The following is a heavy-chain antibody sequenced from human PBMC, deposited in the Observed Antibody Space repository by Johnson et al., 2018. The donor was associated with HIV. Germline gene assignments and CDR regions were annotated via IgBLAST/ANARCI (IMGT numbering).Heavy chain of an antibody. CDR2: INWNGGSK. CDR3: ARDQSGYVL. V-gene: IGHV3-20*04. CDR1: GFTFDEYG. Sequence: VQLVESGGGVVRPGGSLRLSCEASGFTFDEYGMSWVRQAPGKGLEWVSGINWNGGSKRYAYSVKGRFSISRDNAKNSLFLQMDSLRAEDTAVYYCARDQSGYVLWGPGTMVTVSS. D-gene: IGHD5-12*01. J-gene: IGHJ3*01.